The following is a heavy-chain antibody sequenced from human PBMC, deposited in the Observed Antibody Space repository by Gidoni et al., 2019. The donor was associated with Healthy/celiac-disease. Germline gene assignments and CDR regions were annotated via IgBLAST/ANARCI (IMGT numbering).Heavy chain of an antibody. CDR2: IYHSGST. CDR1: GYSISSGYY. CDR3: AGVPGDSSGTNYFDY. Sequence: PGLVKPSETLSLTCAVSGYSISSGYYWGWIRQPPGKGLEWIGSIYHSGSTYYSPSLKSRVTISVDTSKNQFSLKLSSVTAADTAVYYCAGVPGDSSGTNYFDYWGQGTLVTVSS. V-gene: IGHV4-38-2*01. D-gene: IGHD3-22*01. J-gene: IGHJ4*02.